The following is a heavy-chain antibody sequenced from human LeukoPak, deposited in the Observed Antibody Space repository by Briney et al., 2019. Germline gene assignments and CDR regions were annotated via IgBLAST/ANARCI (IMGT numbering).Heavy chain of an antibody. J-gene: IGHJ4*02. CDR2: ISSSSYI. Sequence: GGSLRLSCAASGFTFSSYSMNWVRQAPGKGLEWVSSISSSSYIYYADSVKGRFTISRDNAKNSLYLQMNSLRAEDTAVYYCAGDRGDIVVVPAAYDYWGQGTLVTVSS. V-gene: IGHV3-21*01. CDR3: AGDRGDIVVVPAAYDY. CDR1: GFTFSSYS. D-gene: IGHD2-2*01.